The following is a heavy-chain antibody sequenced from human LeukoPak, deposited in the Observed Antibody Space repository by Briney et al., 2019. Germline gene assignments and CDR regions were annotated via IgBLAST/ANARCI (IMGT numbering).Heavy chain of an antibody. CDR3: ARRWRFRPRAAAGTFAFDI. V-gene: IGHV1-8*01. CDR2: MNPNSGNT. J-gene: IGHJ3*02. CDR1: GYTFTSYD. D-gene: IGHD6-13*01. Sequence: ASVKVSCKASGYTFTSYDINWVRQATGQGLEWMGWMNPNSGNTGYAQKFQGRVTMTRNTSISTAYMELSSLRSEDTAVYYCARRWRFRPRAAAGTFAFDIWGQGTMVTVSS.